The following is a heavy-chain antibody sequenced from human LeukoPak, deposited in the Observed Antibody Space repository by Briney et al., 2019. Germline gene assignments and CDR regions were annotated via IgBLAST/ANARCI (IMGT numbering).Heavy chain of an antibody. CDR2: INPNSGGT. CDR1: GYTFTGYY. CDR3: AGVRIVVVPAAGFDP. J-gene: IGHJ5*02. Sequence: GASVKVSCKASGYTFTGYYMHWVRQAPGQGLEWMGWINPNSGGTSYAQKFQGRVTMTRDTSISTAYMELSRLRSDDTAVYYCAGVRIVVVPAAGFDPWGQGTLVTVPS. V-gene: IGHV1-2*02. D-gene: IGHD2-2*01.